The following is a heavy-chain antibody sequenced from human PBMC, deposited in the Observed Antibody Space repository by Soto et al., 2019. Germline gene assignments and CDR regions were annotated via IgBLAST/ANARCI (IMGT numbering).Heavy chain of an antibody. D-gene: IGHD6-19*01. Sequence: QVQLVQSGAEVKKPGASVKVSCKASGYTFPSYGISWVRQAPGQGLVWMGWISAHNGNTKYAQNFQGRVTMTTDTSTSTAHMELRGLRSDDTAVYYCARDGGGWPDYRGQGTLVTVSS. V-gene: IGHV1-18*01. CDR3: ARDGGGWPDY. J-gene: IGHJ4*02. CDR2: ISAHNGNT. CDR1: GYTFPSYG.